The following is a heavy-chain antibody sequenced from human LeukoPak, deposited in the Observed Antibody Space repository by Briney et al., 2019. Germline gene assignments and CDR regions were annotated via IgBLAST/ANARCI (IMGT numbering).Heavy chain of an antibody. CDR1: GYTFTGYY. D-gene: IGHD6-25*01. V-gene: IGHV1-2*02. CDR3: ATGEVASGLDY. Sequence: ASVKVSCKPSGYTFTGYYIHWVRQAPGQGLEWMGWINPNSGGTNYAQKFQGRVTMARDTSISTAYMELSRLRSDGTAVYYCATGEVASGLDYWGQGTLVTVSS. CDR2: INPNSGGT. J-gene: IGHJ4*02.